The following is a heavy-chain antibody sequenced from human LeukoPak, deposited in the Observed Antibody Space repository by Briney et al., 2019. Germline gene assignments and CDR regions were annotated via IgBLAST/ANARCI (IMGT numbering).Heavy chain of an antibody. Sequence: PGGSLRLSCAASGFTFSSYSMNWVRQAPGKGLEWVSYISSSSSTIYYADSVKGRFTISRDNAKNSLYLQMNSLGDEDTAVYYCACQYSSSWYWFDPWGQGTRVTVSS. D-gene: IGHD6-13*01. CDR2: ISSSSSTI. CDR1: GFTFSSYS. V-gene: IGHV3-48*02. J-gene: IGHJ5*02. CDR3: ACQYSSSWYWFDP.